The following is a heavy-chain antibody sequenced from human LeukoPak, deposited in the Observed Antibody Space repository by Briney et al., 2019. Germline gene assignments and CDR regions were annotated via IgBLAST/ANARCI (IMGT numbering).Heavy chain of an antibody. CDR2: INTYNGNT. V-gene: IGHV1-18*01. D-gene: IGHD6-13*01. J-gene: IGHJ4*02. CDR1: GYTFNTYE. CDR3: ARLAVGSSWFHDY. Sequence: ASVKVSCKASGYTFNTYEIAWVRQAPGQGLEWMGWINTYNGNTNYAQKVQGRVTMTTDTSTSTGYMELRNLRPDDTAVYYCARLAVGSSWFHDYWGQGTLVTVSS.